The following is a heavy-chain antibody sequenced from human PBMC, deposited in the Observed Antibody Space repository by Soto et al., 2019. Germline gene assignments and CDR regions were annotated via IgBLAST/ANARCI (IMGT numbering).Heavy chain of an antibody. V-gene: IGHV1-3*01. J-gene: IGHJ4*01. Sequence: ASVKVSCKASGYTFTSYAMHWVRQAPGQRLEWMGWINAGNGNTKYXXXXXXXXXXXXXXXXXXAYMELNSLRSEDXAVYYCARNLMDYDILTGYYMAYYXDYWGQ. D-gene: IGHD3-9*01. CDR2: INAGNGNT. CDR3: ARNLMDYDILTGYYMAYYXDY. CDR1: GYTFTSYA.